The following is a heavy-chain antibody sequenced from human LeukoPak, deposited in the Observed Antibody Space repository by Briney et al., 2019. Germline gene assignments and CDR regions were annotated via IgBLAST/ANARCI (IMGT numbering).Heavy chain of an antibody. D-gene: IGHD2-15*01. CDR3: AKDSSSGGSCFDY. V-gene: IGHV3-23*01. J-gene: IGHJ4*02. Sequence: QPGGSLRLSCAASGFTFSSYAMSWVRQAPGKGLEWVSGISGSGSITYYADSVKGRFTISRDNPKNTLYLQMNSLTAEDTAVYYCAKDSSSGGSCFDYWGQGTLVTVSS. CDR2: ISGSGSIT. CDR1: GFTFSSYA.